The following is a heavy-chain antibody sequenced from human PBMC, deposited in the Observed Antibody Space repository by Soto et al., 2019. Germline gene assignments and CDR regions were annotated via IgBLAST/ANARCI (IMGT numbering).Heavy chain of an antibody. V-gene: IGHV3-23*01. CDR2: ISGSGGST. CDR3: AKDRITFGGVIGLDAFDI. J-gene: IGHJ3*02. Sequence: GGSLRLSCAASGFTFSSYAMSWVRQAPGKGLEWVSAISGSGGSTYYADSVKGRFTTSRDNSKNTLYLQMNSLRAEDTAVYYCAKDRITFGGVIGLDAFDIWGQGTMVTVSS. D-gene: IGHD3-16*02. CDR1: GFTFSSYA.